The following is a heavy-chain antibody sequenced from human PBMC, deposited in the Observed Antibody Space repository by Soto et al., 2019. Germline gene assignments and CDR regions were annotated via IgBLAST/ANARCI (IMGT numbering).Heavy chain of an antibody. D-gene: IGHD6-19*01. CDR3: ARAGAGTSILDS. J-gene: IGHJ4*02. V-gene: IGHV1-69*04. Sequence: QVQLVQSGAEVKKPGSSVKISCQASGGTFSTSTISWVRQAPGQGLEWMGRSIPLVDRAIYAQNFQGRVTMTADKSTNKVYLEMFSLRSDDTAVYYCARAGAGTSILDSWGQGTLVTVSS. CDR2: SIPLVDRA. CDR1: GGTFSTST.